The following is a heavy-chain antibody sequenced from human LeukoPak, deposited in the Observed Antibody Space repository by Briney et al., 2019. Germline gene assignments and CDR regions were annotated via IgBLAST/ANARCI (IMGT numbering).Heavy chain of an antibody. CDR3: ARYSAGYYYYGMDV. J-gene: IGHJ6*02. D-gene: IGHD1-26*01. CDR1: GYSLTTYW. V-gene: IGHV5-51*01. Sequence: GESLKISCKASGYSLTTYWIGWVRQMPGKGLEWMGIIYPGDSDTRYSPSFQGHVTISADKSISTAYLQWSSLKASGTAMYYCARYSAGYYYYGMDVWGQGTTVTVSS. CDR2: IYPGDSDT.